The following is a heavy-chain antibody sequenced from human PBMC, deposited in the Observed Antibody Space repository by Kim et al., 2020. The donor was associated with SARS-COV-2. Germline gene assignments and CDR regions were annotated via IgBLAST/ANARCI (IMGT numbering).Heavy chain of an antibody. CDR1: GHTFTSYY. J-gene: IGHJ6*02. D-gene: IGHD5-12*01. V-gene: IGHV1-46*01. Sequence: ASVKVSCKASGHTFTSYYMHWVRQAPGQGLEWMGIINPSGGSTSYAQKFQGRVTMTRDTSTSTVYMELSSLRSEDTAVYYCARDLVGGYESYYYYGMDVWGQGTTVTVSS. CDR2: INPSGGST. CDR3: ARDLVGGYESYYYYGMDV.